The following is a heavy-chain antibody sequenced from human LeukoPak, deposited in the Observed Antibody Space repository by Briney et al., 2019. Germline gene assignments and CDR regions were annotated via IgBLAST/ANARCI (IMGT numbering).Heavy chain of an antibody. CDR1: GFTVSSNY. CDR3: AREGYSSGWYRL. CDR2: IYSGGST. D-gene: IGHD6-19*01. J-gene: IGHJ4*02. V-gene: IGHV3-53*01. Sequence: GGSLRLSCAASGFTVSSNYMSWVRQAPGKGLEWVLVIYSGGSTYYADSVKGRFTISRDNSKNTLYLQMNSLRAEDTAVYYCAREGYSSGWYRLWGQGTLVTVSS.